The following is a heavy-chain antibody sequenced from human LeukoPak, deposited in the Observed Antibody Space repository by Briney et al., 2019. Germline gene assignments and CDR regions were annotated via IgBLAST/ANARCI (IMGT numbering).Heavy chain of an antibody. CDR3: ARVIVFMSPGPHLDY. Sequence: SQTLSLTCVISGDSVSSNSAAWNWIRQSPSRGLEWLGRTYYRSKWSNDYAVSVKSRITINPDTSKNQFSLQLNFVTPEDTAVYCCARVIVFMSPGPHLDYWGQGTLAIVSS. CDR1: GDSVSSNSAA. CDR2: TYYRSKWSN. V-gene: IGHV6-1*01. J-gene: IGHJ4*02. D-gene: IGHD2-15*01.